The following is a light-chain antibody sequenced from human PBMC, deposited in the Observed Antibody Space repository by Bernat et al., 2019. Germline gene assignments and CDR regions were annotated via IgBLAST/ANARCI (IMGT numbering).Light chain of an antibody. Sequence: ETVLTQSPGTLSLPLGYRASLSCRASQRISSESLAWYQHIPGQALRLLIYEASYRATGSPDRFTAGGSGTDFTLTIGRLEPEESAVYFCQQYGTSPYTFGLGTKVEI. CDR1: QRISSES. CDR2: EAS. V-gene: IGKV3-20*01. J-gene: IGKJ2*01. CDR3: QQYGTSPYT.